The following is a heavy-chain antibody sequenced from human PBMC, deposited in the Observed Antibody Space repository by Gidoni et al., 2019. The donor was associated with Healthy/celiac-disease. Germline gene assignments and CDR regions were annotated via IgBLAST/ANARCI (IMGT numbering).Heavy chain of an antibody. J-gene: IGHJ4*02. D-gene: IGHD6-13*01. CDR1: GGSISSGSYY. V-gene: IGHV4-61*02. CDR3: ARLGYSSSWFVDY. Sequence: QVQLQESGPGLVKPSQTLSLTCPVSGGSISSGSYYWSWIRQPAWKGLEWICSIYTSGSTNYNTSLKSRVTISVDTSKNQFSLKLSSVTAADTAVYYCARLGYSSSWFVDYWGQGTLVTVSS. CDR2: IYTSGST.